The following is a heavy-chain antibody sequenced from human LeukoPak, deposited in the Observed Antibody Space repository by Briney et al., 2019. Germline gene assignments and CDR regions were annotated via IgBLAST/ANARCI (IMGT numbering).Heavy chain of an antibody. CDR3: ATAYHYYDSSGYSTVLEY. Sequence: GASVKVSCKVSGYTLTELSMHWVRQAPGKGLEWMGGFDPEDGETIYAQKFQGRVTMTEDTSTDTAYMELSSLRSEDTAVYYCATAYHYYDSSGYSTVLEYWGQGTLVTVSS. D-gene: IGHD3-22*01. CDR1: GYTLTELS. CDR2: FDPEDGET. J-gene: IGHJ4*02. V-gene: IGHV1-24*01.